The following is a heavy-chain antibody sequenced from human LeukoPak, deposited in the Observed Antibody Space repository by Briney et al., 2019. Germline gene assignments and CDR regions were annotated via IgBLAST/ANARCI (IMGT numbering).Heavy chain of an antibody. CDR3: AKDLRRGYSYGYY. J-gene: IGHJ4*02. Sequence: TWGSLRLSCAASGFTFSSYAMSWVRQAPGKGLEWVSAISGSGGSTYYADSVKGRFTISRDNSKKTLYLQMNSLRAENTAVYYCAKDLRRGYSYGYYWGQGTLVTVSS. CDR2: ISGSGGST. D-gene: IGHD5-18*01. V-gene: IGHV3-23*01. CDR1: GFTFSSYA.